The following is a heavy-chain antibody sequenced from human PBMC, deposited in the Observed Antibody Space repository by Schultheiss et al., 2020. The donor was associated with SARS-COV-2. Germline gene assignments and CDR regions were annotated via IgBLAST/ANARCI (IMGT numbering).Heavy chain of an antibody. CDR2: ISSSSSTI. V-gene: IGHV3-48*01. J-gene: IGHJ5*02. Sequence: GESLKISCAASGFTFSSYSMNWVRQAPGKGLEWVSYISSSSSTIYYADSVKGRFTISRDNAKNSLYLQMNSLRAEDTAVYYCATFALIFPWGRFDPWGQGTLVTVSS. CDR3: ATFALIFPWGRFDP. CDR1: GFTFSSYS. D-gene: IGHD3/OR15-3a*01.